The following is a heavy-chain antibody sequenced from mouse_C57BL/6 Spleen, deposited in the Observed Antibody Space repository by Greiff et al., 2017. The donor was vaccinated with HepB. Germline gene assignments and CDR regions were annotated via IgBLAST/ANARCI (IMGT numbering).Heavy chain of an antibody. CDR3: TTVYYCGSSSFAY. J-gene: IGHJ3*01. V-gene: IGHV14-1*01. CDR2: IDPEDGDT. Sequence: EVQLQQSGAELVRPGASVKLSCTASGFNIKDYYMHWVKQRHEQGLEWIGRIDPEDGDTEYAPKFQGKATMTADTSSNTAYLQLSSRTSEDTAVYYCTTVYYCGSSSFAYWGQGTLVTVSA. CDR1: GFNIKDYY. D-gene: IGHD1-1*01.